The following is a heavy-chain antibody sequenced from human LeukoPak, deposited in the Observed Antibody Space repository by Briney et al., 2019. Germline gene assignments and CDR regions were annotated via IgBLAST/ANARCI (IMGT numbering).Heavy chain of an antibody. CDR1: GGSPCVYY. V-gene: IGHV4-34*01. D-gene: IGHD2-2*01. CDR2: INHRGST. Sequence: PSETLSLTCAVYGGSPCVYYWSWIRQPPGKGLEWIVEINHRGSTNYNPPLKSRVTISLDTRKNKISLKLCAVTAAHTAVYFSVRATTWGTSFYALCVDAFDIGSQGTMVTASS. CDR3: VRATTWGTSFYALCVDAFDI. J-gene: IGHJ3*02.